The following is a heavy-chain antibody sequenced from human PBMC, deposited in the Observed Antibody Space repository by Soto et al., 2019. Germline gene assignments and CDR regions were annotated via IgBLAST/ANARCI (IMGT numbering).Heavy chain of an antibody. Sequence: PGGSLRLSCAASGFTFSTYGMHWVRQAPGKGLEWVAVIWYDGSNKYYADSVKGRFTISRDNSKSTLYLQMNSLRAEDTAVYYCARGSERSSAFDYWGQGTLVTVYS. J-gene: IGHJ4*02. D-gene: IGHD1-26*01. V-gene: IGHV3-33*01. CDR2: IWYDGSNK. CDR3: ARGSERSSAFDY. CDR1: GFTFSTYG.